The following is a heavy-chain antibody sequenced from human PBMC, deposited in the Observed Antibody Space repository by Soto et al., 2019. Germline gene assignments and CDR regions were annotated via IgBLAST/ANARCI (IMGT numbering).Heavy chain of an antibody. Sequence: EEQLLESGGGLVQPGGSLRLSCAASGFTFSTYPMTWVRQAPGKGLEWVSSIHGSGETTYYAESVKGRFIISRDNSKNTLFLQMDSLGVDVTAVYFCARRSSGSYYAAFDVWGQGTMVTVSS. D-gene: IGHD1-26*01. CDR3: ARRSSGSYYAAFDV. J-gene: IGHJ3*01. CDR2: IHGSGETT. V-gene: IGHV3-23*01. CDR1: GFTFSTYP.